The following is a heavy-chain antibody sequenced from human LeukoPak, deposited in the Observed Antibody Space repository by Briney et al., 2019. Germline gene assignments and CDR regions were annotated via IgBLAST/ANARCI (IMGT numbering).Heavy chain of an antibody. CDR1: GFTFSTYW. V-gene: IGHV3-7*01. J-gene: IGHJ4*02. CDR2: INQDGSEK. CDR3: TKDSYDVGYYFDS. Sequence: GGSLRLSCTASGFTFSTYWMTWVRQAPGRGLESVANINQDGSEKYYVDSVKGRFTISRDNAKNSLYLQMNSLRAEDTAVSYCTKDSYDVGYYFDSWGQGTLVTVSS. D-gene: IGHD5-18*01.